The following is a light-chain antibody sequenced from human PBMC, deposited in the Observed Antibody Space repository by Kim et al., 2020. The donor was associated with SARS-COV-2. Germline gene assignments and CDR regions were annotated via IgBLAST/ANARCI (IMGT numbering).Light chain of an antibody. CDR3: LHDYNYPRT. CDR1: QSIRNE. J-gene: IGKJ1*01. V-gene: IGKV1-6*01. Sequence: AIQMTQSPSSLSASVGDRVTITCRASQSIRNELGWYQQKPGKAPKLLIYAASSLQSGVPSRFSGSGSGTDFTLTISSLQPEDFATYYCLHDYNYPRTFGQGTKVDIK. CDR2: AAS.